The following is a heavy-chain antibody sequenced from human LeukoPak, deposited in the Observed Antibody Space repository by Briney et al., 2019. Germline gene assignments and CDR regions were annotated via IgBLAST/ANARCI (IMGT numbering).Heavy chain of an antibody. Sequence: GGSLRLSCAASGFTFSSYSMNWVRRAPGKGLEWVSSISSSSSYIYYADSVKGRFTISRDNAKNSLYLQMNSLRAEDTAVYYCARTGVETGGRYFDYWGQGTLVTVSS. V-gene: IGHV3-21*01. CDR1: GFTFSSYS. J-gene: IGHJ4*02. CDR3: ARTGVETGGRYFDY. CDR2: ISSSSSYI. D-gene: IGHD7-27*01.